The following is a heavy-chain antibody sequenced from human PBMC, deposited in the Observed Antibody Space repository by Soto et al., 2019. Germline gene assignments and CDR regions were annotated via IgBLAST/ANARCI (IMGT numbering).Heavy chain of an antibody. D-gene: IGHD6-13*01. Sequence: ASVKVSCTASGYTFTSYYMHWVRQAPGQGLEWMGIINPSGGSTSYAQKFQGRVTMTRDTSTSTVYMELSSLRSEDTAVYYCARVEIAAHYYYYGMDVWGQGTTVTVSS. CDR3: ARVEIAAHYYYYGMDV. CDR1: GYTFTSYY. CDR2: INPSGGST. J-gene: IGHJ6*02. V-gene: IGHV1-46*01.